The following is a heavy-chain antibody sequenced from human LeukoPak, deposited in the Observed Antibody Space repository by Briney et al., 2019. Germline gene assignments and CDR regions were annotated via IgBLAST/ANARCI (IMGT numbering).Heavy chain of an antibody. CDR1: GYSFTSYW. CDR2: IYPGDSDT. V-gene: IGHV5-51*01. D-gene: IGHD6-6*01. Sequence: GESLQISCQGSGYSFTSYWIGWVRQMPGKGLEWMGIIYPGDSDTRYSPSFQGQVTISADKSISTAYLQWSSLKASDTAMYYCASSFRTRPLLCDYWGQGTLVTVSS. CDR3: ASSFRTRPLLCDY. J-gene: IGHJ4*02.